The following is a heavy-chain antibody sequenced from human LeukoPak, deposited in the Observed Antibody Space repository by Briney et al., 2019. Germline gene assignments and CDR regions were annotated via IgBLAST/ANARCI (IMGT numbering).Heavy chain of an antibody. V-gene: IGHV3-30*02. J-gene: IGHJ4*02. CDR1: GFTFSSYE. CDR3: AKKWEPAALDY. CDR2: IRYDGSNK. Sequence: GGSLRLSCAASGFTFSSYEMNWVRQAPGKGLEWVAFIRYDGSNKYYADSVKGRFTISRDNSKNTLYLQMNSLRAEDTAVYYCAKKWEPAALDYWGQGTLVTVSS. D-gene: IGHD2-2*01.